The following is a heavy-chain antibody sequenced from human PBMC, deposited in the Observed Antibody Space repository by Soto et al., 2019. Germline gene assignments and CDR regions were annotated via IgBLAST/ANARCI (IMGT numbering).Heavy chain of an antibody. CDR2: ISYDGSNK. CDR1: GFTFSSYG. CDR3: AKDRDCGGDCYSRYYYYYGMDV. J-gene: IGHJ6*02. D-gene: IGHD2-21*02. Sequence: QVQLVESGGGVVQPGRSLRLSCAASGFTFSSYGMHWVRQAPGKGLEWVAVISYDGSNKYYADSVKGRFTISRDNSKNTLYLQMNSLRAEDTAVYYCAKDRDCGGDCYSRYYYYYGMDVWGQGTTVTVSS. V-gene: IGHV3-30*18.